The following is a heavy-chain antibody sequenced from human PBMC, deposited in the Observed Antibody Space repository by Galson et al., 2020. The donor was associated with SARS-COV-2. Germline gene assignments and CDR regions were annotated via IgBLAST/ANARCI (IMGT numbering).Heavy chain of an antibody. D-gene: IGHD3-9*01. J-gene: IGHJ6*02. CDR1: GFSLSTSGMC. CDR2: IDWDDDK. CDR3: ARIRYDILTGYHYGMDV. V-gene: IGHV2-70*01. Sequence: SGPTLVKPTQTLTLTCTFSGFSLSTSGMCVSWIRQPLGKALEWLALIDWDDDKYYSTSLKTRLTISKDTSKNQVVLTMTNMDPVDTATYYCARIRYDILTGYHYGMDVWGQGTTVTVSS.